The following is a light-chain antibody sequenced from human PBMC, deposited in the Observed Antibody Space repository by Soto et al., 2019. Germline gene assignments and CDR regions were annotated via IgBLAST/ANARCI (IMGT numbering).Light chain of an antibody. CDR1: SSDVGGYNY. J-gene: IGLJ1*01. Sequence: QSALTQPASVSGSPGQSITISCTGNSSDVGGYNYVSWYQQHPGKAPKFMIYDVSNRPSGVSNRFSGSKSGNTSSLTISXXXXXXXXXXYCSSYTTSNTRQIVFGTGTKLTVL. CDR2: DVS. CDR3: SSYTTSNTRQIV. V-gene: IGLV2-14*01.